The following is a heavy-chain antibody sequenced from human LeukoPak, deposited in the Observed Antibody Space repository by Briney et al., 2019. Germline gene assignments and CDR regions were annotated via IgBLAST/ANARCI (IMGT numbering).Heavy chain of an antibody. D-gene: IGHD2-2*01. J-gene: IGHJ6*02. V-gene: IGHV3-30*18. CDR1: GFTFSSYA. CDR3: AKVTVAAADNYYYYGMDV. CDR2: ISYDGGNK. Sequence: PGGSLRLSCAASGFTFSSYAMHWVRQAPGKGLEWAAVISYDGGNKYYADSVKGRFTISRDNSKNTLYLQMDSLRGEDTAVYYCAKVTVAAADNYYYYGMDVWGQGTTVTVSS.